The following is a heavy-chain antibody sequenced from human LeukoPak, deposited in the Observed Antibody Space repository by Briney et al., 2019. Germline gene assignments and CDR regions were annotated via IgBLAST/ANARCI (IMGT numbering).Heavy chain of an antibody. CDR3: ARVPFSSGWYDY. J-gene: IGHJ4*02. CDR1: GFIFSKYG. V-gene: IGHV3-64*02. D-gene: IGHD6-19*01. Sequence: GGSLRLSCVASGFIFSKYGMHWVRQAAGRGLEFVSWISSNGGTAYYAGSLEGRFTISRDNSKNTVYLQMDSLRPEDMAVYYCARVPFSSGWYDYWGQGTLVTVSS. CDR2: ISSNGGTA.